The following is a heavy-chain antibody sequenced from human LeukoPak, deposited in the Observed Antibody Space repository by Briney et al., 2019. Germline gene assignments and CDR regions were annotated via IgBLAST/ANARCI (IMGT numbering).Heavy chain of an antibody. CDR2: ISYDGSNK. CDR3: ATRDGSASGWYAIDS. CDR1: GFTFSSYA. J-gene: IGHJ4*02. Sequence: GRSLRLSCAASGFTFSSYAMHWVRQAPGKGLERVAVISYDGSNKYYADSVKGRFTISRDNSKNTLSLQMNSLRAEDTAVYYCATRDGSASGWYAIDSWGQGTLVTVSS. V-gene: IGHV3-30-3*01. D-gene: IGHD6-19*01.